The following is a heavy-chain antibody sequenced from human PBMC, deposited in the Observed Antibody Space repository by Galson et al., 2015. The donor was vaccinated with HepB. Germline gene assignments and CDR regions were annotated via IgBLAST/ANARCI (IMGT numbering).Heavy chain of an antibody. V-gene: IGHV3-7*03. Sequence: SLRLSCAASGFMFSSYWMTWVRQAPGKGLEWVANIKQDGSEKYYVDSVKGRFSIYRDNDKNSLFLQMNSLRVEDTAVYYCARDHPYDFWSGRLDVWGKGTTVTVSS. CDR3: ARDHPYDFWSGRLDV. J-gene: IGHJ6*04. CDR1: GFMFSSYW. CDR2: IKQDGSEK. D-gene: IGHD3-3*01.